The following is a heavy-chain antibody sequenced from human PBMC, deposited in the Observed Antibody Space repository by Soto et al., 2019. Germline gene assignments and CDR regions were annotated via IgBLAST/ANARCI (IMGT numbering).Heavy chain of an antibody. CDR3: ARDSSGSEYFQH. Sequence: SETLSLTCTVSGGSISSSSYYWGWIRQPPGKGLEWIGSIYYSGSTYYNPSLKSRVTISVDTSKNQFSLKLSSVTVADTAVYYCARDSSGSEYFQHWGQGTLVTVSS. J-gene: IGHJ1*01. V-gene: IGHV4-39*01. D-gene: IGHD3-22*01. CDR2: IYYSGST. CDR1: GGSISSSSYY.